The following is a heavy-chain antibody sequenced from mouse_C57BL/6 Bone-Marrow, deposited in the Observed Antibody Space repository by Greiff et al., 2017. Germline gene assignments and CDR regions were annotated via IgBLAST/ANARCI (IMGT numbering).Heavy chain of an antibody. CDR1: GYTFTSYW. CDR3: ARGDDPEDY. D-gene: IGHD2-3*01. V-gene: IGHV1-69*01. Sequence: QVQLQQPGAELVMPGASVKLSCKASGYTFTSYWMHWVKQRPGQGLEWIGEIDPSDSYTNYNQQFKGKSTLTVDKSSSTAYMQLSSLTSEDSAVYYCARGDDPEDYWGQGTSVTASS. J-gene: IGHJ4*01. CDR2: IDPSDSYT.